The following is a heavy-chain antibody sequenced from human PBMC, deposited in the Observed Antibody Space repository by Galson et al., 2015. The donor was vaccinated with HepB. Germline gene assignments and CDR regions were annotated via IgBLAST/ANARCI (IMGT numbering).Heavy chain of an antibody. J-gene: IGHJ5*02. D-gene: IGHD4-17*01. CDR3: ARDNGDYGGPNYYDP. CDR1: GITFSRLS. V-gene: IGHV1-69*15. CDR2: SIPFFGTS. Sequence: VKVSCKASGITFSRLSVTWVRQAPGQGLEWMGTSIPFFGTSNYAQRFQGRVAMTADESTTTVYMELSSLRSDDTAVYYCARDNGDYGGPNYYDPWGQGTLVTVSS.